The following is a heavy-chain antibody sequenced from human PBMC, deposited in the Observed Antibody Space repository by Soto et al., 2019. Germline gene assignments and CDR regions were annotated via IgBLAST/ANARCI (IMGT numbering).Heavy chain of an antibody. D-gene: IGHD2-2*01. CDR1: GGSISSNKW. CDR3: ARDDHLVVVPTSLGAMDV. CDR2: IYHSGST. Sequence: QVQLQESGPGLVKPSETLSLTCAVYGGSISSNKWWSWVRQPPGKGLEWIGEIYHSGSTNYNPSLKSRVTLSLDKSKNQCSLKLTSVTAADSAVYYCARDDHLVVVPTSLGAMDVWVQGTTITVSS. J-gene: IGHJ6*02. V-gene: IGHV4-4*02.